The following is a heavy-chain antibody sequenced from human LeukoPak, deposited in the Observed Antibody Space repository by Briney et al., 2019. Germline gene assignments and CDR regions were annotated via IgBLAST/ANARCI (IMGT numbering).Heavy chain of an antibody. CDR3: ARAYSYGLIHDAFDI. V-gene: IGHV4-59*01. CDR2: IYYTGTT. Sequence: SETLSLTCTVSGGSIGSYYWSWIRQPPGKGLEWMGYIYYTGTTTYNPSLKSRVTISLDTSKNQFSLRLTSMTAADTAVYYCARAYSYGLIHDAFDIWGQGTMVTVSP. CDR1: GGSIGSYY. J-gene: IGHJ3*02. D-gene: IGHD5-18*01.